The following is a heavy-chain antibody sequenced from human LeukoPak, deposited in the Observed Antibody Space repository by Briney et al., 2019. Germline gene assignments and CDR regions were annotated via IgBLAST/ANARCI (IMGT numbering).Heavy chain of an antibody. J-gene: IGHJ4*02. V-gene: IGHV4-34*04. D-gene: IGHD3-16*01. CDR2: INHSGSTS. Sequence: SETLSLTCAVYGESFSGYFWNWIRQPPGKGLEWIGEINHSGSTSNHNPSLKSRATISVDTSKNQFSLKLSSVTAADTAVYYCARGRAYDYVLVYWGQGTLVTVSS. CDR3: ARGRAYDYVLVY. CDR1: GESFSGYF.